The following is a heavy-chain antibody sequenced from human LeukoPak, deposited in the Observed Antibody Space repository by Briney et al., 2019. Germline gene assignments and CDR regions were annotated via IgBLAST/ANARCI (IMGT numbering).Heavy chain of an antibody. CDR3: ARSGITMVRGVIRRGGNWFDP. CDR2: IIPIFGTA. V-gene: IGHV1-69*01. CDR1: GGTFSSYA. D-gene: IGHD3-10*01. Sequence: SVKVSCKASGGTFSSYAISWVRQAPGQGLEWMGGIIPIFGTANYAQKFQGRVTITADESTSTAYMELSRLRSDDTAVYYCARSGITMVRGVIRRGGNWFDPWGQGTLVTVSS. J-gene: IGHJ5*02.